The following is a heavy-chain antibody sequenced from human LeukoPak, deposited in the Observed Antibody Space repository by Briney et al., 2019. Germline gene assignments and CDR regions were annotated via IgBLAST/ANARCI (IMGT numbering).Heavy chain of an antibody. CDR2: ISYDGSNK. D-gene: IGHD3-22*01. CDR1: GFTFSNYG. CDR3: AKDYSDSSGYLDD. V-gene: IGHV3-30*18. J-gene: IGHJ4*02. Sequence: TGGSLRLSCAASGFTFSNYGMHWVRQAPGKGLEWVAVISYDGSNKYYADSVKGRFTLSRDNSKNTLYLQLNSLRAEDTAVYYCAKDYSDSSGYLDDWGQGTLVTVSS.